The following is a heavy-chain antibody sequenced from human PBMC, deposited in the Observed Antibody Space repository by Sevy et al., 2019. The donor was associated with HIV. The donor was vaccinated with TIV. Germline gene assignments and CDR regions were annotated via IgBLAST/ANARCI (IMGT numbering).Heavy chain of an antibody. CDR3: AKDPSTVTTSFFDY. CDR2: ITGSGGST. J-gene: IGHJ4*02. D-gene: IGHD4-17*01. CDR1: GFTFSSYA. V-gene: IGHV3-23*01. Sequence: GGSLRLSCAASGFTFSSYAMSWVRQAPGKGLEWVSAITGSGGSTYFAASLKGRFTISRDNSKNTLYLQMNSLRAEDTAVYYCAKDPSTVTTSFFDYWGQGTLVTVSS.